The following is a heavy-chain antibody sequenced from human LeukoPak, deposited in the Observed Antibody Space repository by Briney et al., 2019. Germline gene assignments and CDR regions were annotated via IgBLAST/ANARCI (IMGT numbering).Heavy chain of an antibody. D-gene: IGHD3-10*01. Sequence: SETLSLTCTVSGGSLSSYYWSWIRQPPGKGLEWIGYTYASGRTNYNPSLKSRVSISIDTSKTHFSLKLTSVTAADTAVYYCARDSGDFSYFDSWGQGTLVAVSS. J-gene: IGHJ4*02. CDR1: GGSLSSYY. V-gene: IGHV4-59*01. CDR3: ARDSGDFSYFDS. CDR2: TYASGRT.